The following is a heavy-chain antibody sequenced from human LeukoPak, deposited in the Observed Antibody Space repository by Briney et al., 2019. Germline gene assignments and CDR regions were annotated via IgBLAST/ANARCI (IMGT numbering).Heavy chain of an antibody. CDR1: GGTFSSYA. J-gene: IGHJ4*02. V-gene: IGHV1-69*05. D-gene: IGHD5-18*01. CDR3: ASPGYSYGLRTFDY. CDR2: IIPIFGTA. Sequence: VASVKVSCKASGGTFSSYAISWVRQAPGQGLEWMGGIIPIFGTANYAQKFRGRVTITTDESTSTAYMELSSLRSEDAAVYYCASPGYSYGLRTFDYWGQGTLVTVSS.